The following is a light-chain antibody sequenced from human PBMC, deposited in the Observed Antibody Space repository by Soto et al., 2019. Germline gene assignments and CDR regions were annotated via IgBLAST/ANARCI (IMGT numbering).Light chain of an antibody. V-gene: IGLV1-40*01. Sequence: QSVLTQPPSVFGAPGQRVTISCTGSSSNIGAGYDVPWYQQLPGTAPKLLIYGNSNRPSGVPDPFFGSKSGTSASLAITGLQAEDEADYYCQSYDSSLSGYVFGTGTKVTVL. CDR2: GNS. CDR1: SSNIGAGYD. CDR3: QSYDSSLSGYV. J-gene: IGLJ1*01.